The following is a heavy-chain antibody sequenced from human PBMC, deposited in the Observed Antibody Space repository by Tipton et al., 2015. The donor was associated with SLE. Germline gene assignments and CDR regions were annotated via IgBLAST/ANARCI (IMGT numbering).Heavy chain of an antibody. CDR3: ARDHPVAGPFDY. Sequence: TLSLTFTVSGGSISNYYWSWIRQPARKGLEWIGRIYTSGSTNYNPPLKSRVTMSVDTSKNQFSLKLSSVTAADTAVYYCARDHPVAGPFDYWGQGTLVTVSS. D-gene: IGHD6-19*01. CDR1: GGSISNYY. J-gene: IGHJ4*02. V-gene: IGHV4-4*07. CDR2: IYTSGST.